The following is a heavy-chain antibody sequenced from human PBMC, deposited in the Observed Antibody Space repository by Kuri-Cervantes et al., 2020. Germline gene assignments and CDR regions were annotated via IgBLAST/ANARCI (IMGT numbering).Heavy chain of an antibody. J-gene: IGHJ6*02. V-gene: IGHV1-69*13. CDR1: GGTFNNYA. Sequence: SVKVSCKASGGTFNNYAISWVRQAPGQGLEWMGGIIPIFGRINYAQKFQGRVTITADESTSTAYMELSSLRSEDTAVYYCARPTAGSRYCSGGSCRRYYYYYYGMDVWGQGTTVTVSS. CDR2: IIPIFGRI. CDR3: ARPTAGSRYCSGGSCRRYYYYYYGMDV. D-gene: IGHD2-15*01.